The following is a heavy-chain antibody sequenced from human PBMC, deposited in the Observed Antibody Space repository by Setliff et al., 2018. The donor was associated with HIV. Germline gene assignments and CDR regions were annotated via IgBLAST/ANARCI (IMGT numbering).Heavy chain of an antibody. CDR3: ARERVDIRLWGYLDY. CDR2: INDSGTT. D-gene: IGHD3-22*01. Sequence: SETLSLTCTVSGGSVTSCLYYWGWIRQSTGKGLEWIGGINDSGTTNYNPSLESRVTMLIDMSKNQFSLRLTSVTAADTAVYYCARERVDIRLWGYLDYWGQGRLVTVS. V-gene: IGHV4-39*07. J-gene: IGHJ4*02. CDR1: GGSVTSCLYY.